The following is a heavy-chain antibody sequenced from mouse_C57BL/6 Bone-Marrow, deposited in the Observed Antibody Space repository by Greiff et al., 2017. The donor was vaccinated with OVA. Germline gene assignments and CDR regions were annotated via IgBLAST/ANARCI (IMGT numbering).Heavy chain of an antibody. CDR3: ASNGSTYFDY. V-gene: IGHV5-17*01. J-gene: IGHJ2*01. Sequence: EVQLVESGGGLVKPGGSLKLSCAASGFTFSDYGMHWVRQAPEKGLEWVAYISSGSSTIYYADTVKGRFTISRDNAKNTLFLQMTSLRSEDTAMYYCASNGSTYFDYWGQGTTLTVSS. CDR1: GFTFSDYG. D-gene: IGHD1-1*01. CDR2: ISSGSSTI.